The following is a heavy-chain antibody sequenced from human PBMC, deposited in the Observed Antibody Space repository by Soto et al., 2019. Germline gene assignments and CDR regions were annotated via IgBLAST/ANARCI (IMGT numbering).Heavy chain of an antibody. Sequence: SETLSLTYTVSGYSISSGYYWGWIRQPPGKGLEWIGSIYHRGSTYYNPSLKSRVTISVDTSKNQFSLKLSSVTAADTAVYYCARVIAARPGWFDPWGQGTLVTVSS. CDR2: IYHRGST. V-gene: IGHV4-38-2*02. J-gene: IGHJ5*02. CDR3: ARVIAARPGWFDP. CDR1: GYSISSGYY. D-gene: IGHD6-6*01.